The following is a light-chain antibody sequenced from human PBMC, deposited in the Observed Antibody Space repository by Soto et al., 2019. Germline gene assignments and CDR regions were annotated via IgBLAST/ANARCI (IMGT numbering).Light chain of an antibody. Sequence: IVLTQSPATLSLSPGERATLSCRASQSVSSYLAWYQQKPGQAPRLLIYDASNRATGIPARLSGSGSGTDFTLTISSLEPEDFAVYYCQQRSNWPRTFGQGGMVDIK. CDR2: DAS. CDR3: QQRSNWPRT. J-gene: IGKJ1*01. CDR1: QSVSSY. V-gene: IGKV3-11*01.